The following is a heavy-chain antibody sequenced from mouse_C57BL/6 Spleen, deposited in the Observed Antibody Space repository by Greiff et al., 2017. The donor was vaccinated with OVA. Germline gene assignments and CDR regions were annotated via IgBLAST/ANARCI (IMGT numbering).Heavy chain of an antibody. D-gene: IGHD4-1*01. CDR1: GYTFTDYN. V-gene: IGHV1-18*01. Sequence: VQLQQSGPELVKPGASVKIPCKASGYTFTDYNMDWVKQSHGKSLEWIGDINPNNGGTIYNQKFKGKATLTVEKSSSTAYMELRSLTSEDTAVYYCARKNWGVYWYFDVWGTGTTVTVSS. CDR2: INPNNGGT. J-gene: IGHJ1*03. CDR3: ARKNWGVYWYFDV.